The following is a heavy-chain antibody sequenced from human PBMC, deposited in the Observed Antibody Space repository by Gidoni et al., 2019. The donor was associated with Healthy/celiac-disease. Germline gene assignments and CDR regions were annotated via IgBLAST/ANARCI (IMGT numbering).Heavy chain of an antibody. D-gene: IGHD3-9*01. CDR2: IYYSGST. J-gene: IGHJ6*03. Sequence: QVQLQESGPGLVKPSQTLSLTCTVSGGSISSGDYYWSWIRQPPGKGLEWIGYIYYSGSTCYNPSLKSRVTISGDTSKNQFSLKLSSVTAADTAVYYCAREVYFDWLVSGPYYYMDVWGKGTTVTVSS. CDR3: AREVYFDWLVSGPYYYMDV. V-gene: IGHV4-30-4*01. CDR1: GGSISSGDYY.